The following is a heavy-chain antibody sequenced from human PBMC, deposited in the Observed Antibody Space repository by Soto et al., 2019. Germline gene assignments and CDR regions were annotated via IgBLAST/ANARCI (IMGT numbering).Heavy chain of an antibody. CDR2: TRNKANRYTT. Sequence: GGSLRLSCAASGFTVSNSYMDWVRQAPGKGLEWIGRTRNKANRYTTEYAASVKGRFTISRDDSKNSLYLQMNSLTIEDTALYYCARGGPYSPFDYWGQGTLVTVSS. J-gene: IGHJ4*02. D-gene: IGHD3-16*01. CDR1: GFTVSNSY. V-gene: IGHV3-72*01. CDR3: ARGGPYSPFDY.